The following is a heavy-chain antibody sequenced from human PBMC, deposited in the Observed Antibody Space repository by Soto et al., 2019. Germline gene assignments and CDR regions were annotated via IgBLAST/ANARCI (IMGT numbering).Heavy chain of an antibody. Sequence: VQLVQSGAEVKKPGSSVKVSCRASGATFRSYAFTWVRQAPGQGLEWMGGISPIFGSTIYARQFQGRVTITADDSASTAYMELNSLNSEDTAVYYCAGDYGVYDWYGMDVWGQGTTVTVSS. CDR3: AGDYGVYDWYGMDV. J-gene: IGHJ6*02. V-gene: IGHV1-69*01. D-gene: IGHD4-17*01. CDR2: ISPIFGST. CDR1: GATFRSYA.